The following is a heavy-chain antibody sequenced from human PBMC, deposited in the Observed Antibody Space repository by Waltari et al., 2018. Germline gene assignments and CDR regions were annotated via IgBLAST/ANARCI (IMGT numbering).Heavy chain of an antibody. CDR3: ARHLRPYCVGDCYSGLAY. CDR2: ISSSSSAI. CDR1: AFTFTIYT. D-gene: IGHD2-21*01. Sequence: EVHLVESGGGFVQPGGSLRLSCAASAFTFTIYTMSWVRQAPGKGLEWIAYISSSSSAIYHADSVEGRFTISRDNAKNSLYLQMSSLRAEDTAVYYCARHLRPYCVGDCYSGLAYWGQGTLVTVSS. V-gene: IGHV3-48*04. J-gene: IGHJ4*02.